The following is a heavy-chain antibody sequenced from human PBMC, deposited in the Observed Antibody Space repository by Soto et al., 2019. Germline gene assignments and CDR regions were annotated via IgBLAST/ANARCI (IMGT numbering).Heavy chain of an antibody. Sequence: ASVKVSCKASGYTFTSYYMHWVRQAPGQGLEWMGIIIPSGGSTSYAQKFQGRVTMTRDTSTSTVYMELSSLRSEDTAVYYCARRAVAGTGAFDIWGQGTMVTVSS. CDR2: IIPSGGST. CDR1: GYTFTSYY. J-gene: IGHJ3*02. D-gene: IGHD6-19*01. CDR3: ARRAVAGTGAFDI. V-gene: IGHV1-46*01.